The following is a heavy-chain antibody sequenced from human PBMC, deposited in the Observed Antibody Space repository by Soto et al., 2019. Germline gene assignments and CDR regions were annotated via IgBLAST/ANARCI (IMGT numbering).Heavy chain of an antibody. CDR1: GGSLSGYF. D-gene: IGHD3-10*01. V-gene: IGHV4-34*01. J-gene: IGHJ3*02. Sequence: PSETLSLTCAVYGGSLSGYFWSWVRQSPGKGLEWIGEINHSGTANYNPSLKTRVTISADASKHQFSLRLTSVTAADSAVYYRARFQRTCHDGSGSDYDAFDICGQGTRVT. CDR2: INHSGTA. CDR3: ARFQRTCHDGSGSDYDAFDI.